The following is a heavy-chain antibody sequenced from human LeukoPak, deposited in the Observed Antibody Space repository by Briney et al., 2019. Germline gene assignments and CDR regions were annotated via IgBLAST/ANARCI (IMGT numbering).Heavy chain of an antibody. CDR1: GFNLTTDS. CDR3: ARSSSGYYSFYYFDY. D-gene: IGHD3-22*01. V-gene: IGHV3-48*04. CDR2: IRPTTGGI. J-gene: IGHJ4*02. Sequence: GGSLRLSCVASGFNLTTDSFNWVRQAPGKGLEWISYIRPTTGGIFYADSVKGRFTISRDNAKNSLYLQMSSLRAEDTAVYYCARSSSGYYSFYYFDYWGQGTLVTVSS.